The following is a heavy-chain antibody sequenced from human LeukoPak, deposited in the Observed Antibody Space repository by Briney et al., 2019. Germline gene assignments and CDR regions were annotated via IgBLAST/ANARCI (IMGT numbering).Heavy chain of an antibody. J-gene: IGHJ5*02. CDR1: GFTFSDYS. CDR3: ARDAGGRTQREGWFDP. Sequence: KSGGSLRLSCAASGFTFSDYSMNWVRQTPGKGLEWVASTSCGSSWIYYADSVRGRFTISRDNAKNLLYLQMNSLRVDDTAIYYCARDAGGRTQREGWFDPWGQGTLVTVSS. CDR2: TSCGSSWI. D-gene: IGHD1-1*01. V-gene: IGHV3-21*06.